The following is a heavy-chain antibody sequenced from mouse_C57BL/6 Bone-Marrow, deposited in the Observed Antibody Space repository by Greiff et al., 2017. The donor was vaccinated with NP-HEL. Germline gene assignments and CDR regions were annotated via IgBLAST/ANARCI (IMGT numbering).Heavy chain of an antibody. Sequence: EVMLVESEGGLVQPGSSMKLSCTASGFTFSDYYMAWVRQVPEKGLEWVANINYDGSSTYYLDSLKSRFIISIDNAKNMLYLQMSSLKSEDTATYYCARDRDSAMDYWGQGTSVTVSS. CDR1: GFTFSDYY. CDR3: ARDRDSAMDY. J-gene: IGHJ4*01. D-gene: IGHD3-1*01. V-gene: IGHV5-16*01. CDR2: INYDGSST.